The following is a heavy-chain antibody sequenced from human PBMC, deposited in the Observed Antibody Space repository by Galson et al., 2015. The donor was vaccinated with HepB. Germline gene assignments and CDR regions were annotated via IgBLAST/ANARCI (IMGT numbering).Heavy chain of an antibody. CDR1: GYAFTSHT. D-gene: IGHD1-14*01. J-gene: IGHJ4*02. CDR2: ISGYSGDT. V-gene: IGHV1-18*04. Sequence: SVKVSCKASGYAFTSHTITWLRQAPGQGLEYMGWISGYSGDTNYAQNFQGRVTMTTDTSTSTAYMELRSLTSDDTAVYYCARVGRTSYYFDYWGQGTLVTVSS. CDR3: ARVGRTSYYFDY.